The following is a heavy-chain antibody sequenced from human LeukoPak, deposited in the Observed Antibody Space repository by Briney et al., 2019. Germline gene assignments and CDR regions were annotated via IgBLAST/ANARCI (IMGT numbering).Heavy chain of an antibody. CDR1: GGTFSSYA. CDR3: ASRYEATVTNDGDAFDI. D-gene: IGHD4-17*01. V-gene: IGHV1-69*05. J-gene: IGHJ3*02. Sequence: ASVKVSCKASGGTFSSYAISWVRQAPGQGLEWMGGIIPIFGTANYAQKFQGRVTITTDESTSTAYMELSSLRSVDTAVYYCASRYEATVTNDGDAFDIWGQGTMVTVSS. CDR2: IIPIFGTA.